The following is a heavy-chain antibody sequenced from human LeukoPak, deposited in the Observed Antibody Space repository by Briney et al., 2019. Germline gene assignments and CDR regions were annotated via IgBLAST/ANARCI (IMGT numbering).Heavy chain of an antibody. CDR1: GFTFRSYG. CDR2: IRYDGSNK. Sequence: GGSLRLSCAASGFTFRSYGMHWVRQAPGKGLEWVAFIRYDGSNKYYADSVKGRFTISRDNSKNTLYLQMNSLRAEDTAVYYCAKDRRDGYYFDYWGQGTLVTVSS. CDR3: AKDRRDGYYFDY. J-gene: IGHJ4*02. D-gene: IGHD5-24*01. V-gene: IGHV3-30*02.